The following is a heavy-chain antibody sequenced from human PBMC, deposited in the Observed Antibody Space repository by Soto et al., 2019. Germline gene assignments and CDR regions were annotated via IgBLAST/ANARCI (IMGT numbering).Heavy chain of an antibody. CDR3: GKGRSYYYYYGVDV. D-gene: IGHD1-26*01. J-gene: IGHJ6*02. CDR1: GFTFSDHY. V-gene: IGHV3-72*01. CDR2: TRNKANSYTT. Sequence: PGGSLRLSCAASGFTFSDHYVDWVRQAPGKGLEWIGRTRNKANSYTTEYAASVKGRFTISRDDSKNSLYLQMNSLKTEDTAVYYCGKGRSYYYYYGVDVWGQGTTVTVSS.